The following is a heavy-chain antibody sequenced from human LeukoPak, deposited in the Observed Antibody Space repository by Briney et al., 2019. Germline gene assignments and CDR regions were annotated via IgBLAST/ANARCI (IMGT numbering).Heavy chain of an antibody. D-gene: IGHD3-22*01. CDR2: ISGSGGST. CDR3: AKAYYYDSSGYYFPSVY. V-gene: IGHV3-23*01. Sequence: SGGSLRLACAASGFTFSSYAMSWVRQAPGKGLEWVSAISGSGGSTYYADSVKGRFTISRDNSKNTLYLQMNSLRAEDTAVYYCAKAYYYDSSGYYFPSVYWGQGTLVTVSS. CDR1: GFTFSSYA. J-gene: IGHJ4*02.